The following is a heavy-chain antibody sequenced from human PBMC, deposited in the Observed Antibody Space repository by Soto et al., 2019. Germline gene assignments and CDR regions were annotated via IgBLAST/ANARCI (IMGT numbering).Heavy chain of an antibody. J-gene: IGHJ6*01. CDR1: EYSFTSYW. CDR3: ARQKGDYDFWSGYYKTNYYYYGMEV. Sequence: GESLKISCKGSEYSFTSYWIGWVRQVPGKGLEWMGIIYPGDSDTRYSPSFQGQVTISADKSISTAYLQWSSLKASDTAMYYCARQKGDYDFWSGYYKTNYYYYGMEVWGQGTTVIVSS. V-gene: IGHV5-51*01. CDR2: IYPGDSDT. D-gene: IGHD3-3*01.